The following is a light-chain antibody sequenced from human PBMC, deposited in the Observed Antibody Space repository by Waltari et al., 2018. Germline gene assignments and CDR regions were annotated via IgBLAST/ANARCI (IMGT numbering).Light chain of an antibody. CDR2: DAS. Sequence: EMLLTQSPATLSFSPGERATLSCRASQSVSSYLAWYQQKPGQAPRLLIYDASNRATGIPARFSASGSGTDFTLTLSSLEPEDFAVYYCQQRSSWPYTFGQGTKLEIK. V-gene: IGKV3-11*01. J-gene: IGKJ2*01. CDR1: QSVSSY. CDR3: QQRSSWPYT.